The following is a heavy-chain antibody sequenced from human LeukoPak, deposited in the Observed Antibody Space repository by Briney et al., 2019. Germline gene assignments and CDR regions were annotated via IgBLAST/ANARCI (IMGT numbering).Heavy chain of an antibody. D-gene: IGHD4-23*01. J-gene: IGHJ4*02. V-gene: IGHV3-21*01. Sequence: PGGSLRLSCAASGFTFSDYYMNWVRQAPGKGLEWVSSVSSTSTYIYYADSVKGRFTISRDNAKNSLYLQMNSLRADDTAVYYCARDLDGGNSNDYWGQGTLVTVSS. CDR3: ARDLDGGNSNDY. CDR2: VSSTSTYI. CDR1: GFTFSDYY.